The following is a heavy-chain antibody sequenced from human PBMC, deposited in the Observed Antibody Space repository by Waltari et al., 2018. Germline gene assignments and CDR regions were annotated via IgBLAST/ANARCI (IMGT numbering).Heavy chain of an antibody. CDR3: ARDFNWGWDF. D-gene: IGHD7-27*01. V-gene: IGHV3-7*03. Sequence: EVQLVDSGGGLVQPGGSLRLSCAASGFTFSSNLMSWVRQAPGRGLEWLANIKPDGSQQYYVDSVRGRFSISRDNAKNSLYLQLNSLRAEDTAIYYCARDFNWGWDFWGQGTLVTVSS. CDR1: GFTFSSNL. CDR2: IKPDGSQQ. J-gene: IGHJ4*02.